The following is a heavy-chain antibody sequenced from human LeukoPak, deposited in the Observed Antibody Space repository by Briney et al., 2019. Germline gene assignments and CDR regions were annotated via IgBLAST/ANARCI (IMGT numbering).Heavy chain of an antibody. D-gene: IGHD2-15*01. Sequence: TSETLSLTCVVSGGSISSSNWWSWVRQPPGKGLEWIGEIYHSGSTNYNPSLKSRVTVSLDTSKNQFSLNLSSVTAADTAVYYCARAPGAALDWGQGTLVTVSS. J-gene: IGHJ4*02. CDR1: GGSISSSNW. CDR3: ARAPGAALD. CDR2: IYHSGST. V-gene: IGHV4-4*02.